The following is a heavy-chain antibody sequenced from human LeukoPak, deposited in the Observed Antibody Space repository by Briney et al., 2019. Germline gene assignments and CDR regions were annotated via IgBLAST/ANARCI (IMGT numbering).Heavy chain of an antibody. V-gene: IGHV3-64D*06. D-gene: IGHD1-26*01. CDR3: VKALGATTKALVYFQH. Sequence: GGSLRLSCSASGFTFSSYAMHWVRQAPGKGLEYVSAISSNGGSTYYADSVKGRFTISRDNSKNTLYLQMSSLRAEDTAVYYCVKALGATTKALVYFQHWGQGTLVTVSS. J-gene: IGHJ1*01. CDR2: ISSNGGST. CDR1: GFTFSSYA.